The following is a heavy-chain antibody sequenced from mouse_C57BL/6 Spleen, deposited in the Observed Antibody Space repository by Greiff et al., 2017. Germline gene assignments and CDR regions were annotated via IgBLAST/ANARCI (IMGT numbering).Heavy chain of an antibody. D-gene: IGHD2-3*01. CDR2: IDPENGDT. CDR3: TTRDDGYYGAMDY. J-gene: IGHJ4*01. V-gene: IGHV14-4*01. Sequence: VQLKQSGAELVRPGASVKLSCTASGFNIKDDYMHWVKQRPEQGLEWIGWIDPENGDTEYASKFQGKATITADTSSNTAYLQLSSLTSEDTAVYYCTTRDDGYYGAMDYWGQGTSVTVSS. CDR1: GFNIKDDY.